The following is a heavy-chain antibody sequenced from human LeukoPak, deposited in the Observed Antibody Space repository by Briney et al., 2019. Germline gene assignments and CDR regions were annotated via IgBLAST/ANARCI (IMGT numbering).Heavy chain of an antibody. CDR3: ARGRTGYGGTDH. D-gene: IGHD4-23*01. CDR2: IFYTGST. V-gene: IGHV4-59*01. J-gene: IGHJ5*02. Sequence: SETVSLTCTVSGGSITNYYWSWVRQPPGKGLEWIGYIFYTGSTSYNPSLKSRVTISTDTSKNQFSLKLSSVTAADTAVYYCARGRTGYGGTDHWGQGTLVTVSS. CDR1: GGSITNYY.